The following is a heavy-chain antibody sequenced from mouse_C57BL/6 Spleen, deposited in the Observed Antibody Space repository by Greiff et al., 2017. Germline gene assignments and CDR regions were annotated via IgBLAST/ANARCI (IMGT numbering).Heavy chain of an antibody. V-gene: IGHV1-42*01. J-gene: IGHJ4*01. CDR2: INPSTGGT. D-gene: IGHD2-4*01. CDR3: ARGDYDYAMDY. Sequence: EVQLQQSGPELVKPGASVKISCKASGYSFTGYYMNWVKQSPEKSLGWIGEINPSTGGTTYNQKFKAKATLTVDKSSSTACMQLKSLTSEDSAVYYCARGDYDYAMDYWGQGTSGTVSS. CDR1: GYSFTGYY.